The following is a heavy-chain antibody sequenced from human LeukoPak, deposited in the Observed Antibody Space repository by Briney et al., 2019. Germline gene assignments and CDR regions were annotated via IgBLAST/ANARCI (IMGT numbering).Heavy chain of an antibody. CDR1: GGTFSSYA. D-gene: IGHD3-9*01. J-gene: IGHJ6*02. CDR2: IIPILGIA. Sequence: SVKVSSKASGGTFSSYAISWVRQAPGQGLEWMGRIIPILGIANYAQKFQGRVTITADTSTSTAYMELSSLRSEDTAVYYCARAPRSKRPDFDWLLAHDRHYYYGMDVWGQGTTVTVSS. V-gene: IGHV1-69*04. CDR3: ARAPRSKRPDFDWLLAHDRHYYYGMDV.